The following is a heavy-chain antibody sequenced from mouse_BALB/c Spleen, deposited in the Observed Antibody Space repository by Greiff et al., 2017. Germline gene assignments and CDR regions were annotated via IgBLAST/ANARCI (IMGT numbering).Heavy chain of an antibody. Sequence: EVKLVESGGGLVQPGGSLKLSCAASGFAFSSYWMSWVRQAPGKGLEWIGEINPDSSTINYTPSLKDKFIISRDNAKNTLYLQMSIVRSDDTALYCCARPSGKGGYFGDWGEGTTLTVSS. J-gene: IGHJ2*01. CDR1: GFAFSSYW. D-gene: IGHD4-1*01. V-gene: IGHV4-1*02. CDR2: INPDSSTI. CDR3: ARPSGKGGYFGD.